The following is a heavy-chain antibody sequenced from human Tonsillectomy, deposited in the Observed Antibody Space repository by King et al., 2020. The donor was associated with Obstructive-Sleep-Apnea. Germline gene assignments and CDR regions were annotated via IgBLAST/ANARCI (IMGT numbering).Heavy chain of an antibody. D-gene: IGHD3-22*01. V-gene: IGHV5-51*01. CDR3: ARSNYYDSLRGGLAFDI. CDR1: GYSFTSYW. CDR2: IYPGDSDT. Sequence: QLVQSGAEVKKPGESLKISCKGSGYSFTSYWIGWVRQMPGKGLEWMGIIYPGDSDTRYSPSFQCQVTISADKSTSTAYLQWSSLKASDTAMYYCARSNYYDSLRGGLAFDIWGQGTMVTVSS. J-gene: IGHJ3*02.